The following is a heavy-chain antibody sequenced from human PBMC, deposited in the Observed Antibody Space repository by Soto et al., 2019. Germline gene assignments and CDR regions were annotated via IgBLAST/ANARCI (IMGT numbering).Heavy chain of an antibody. CDR3: ARGRYGDY. V-gene: IGHV1-18*01. J-gene: IGHJ4*01. CDR2: ISAHNGNT. CDR1: GYAFTTYG. D-gene: IGHD1-1*01. Sequence: QGHLVQYGAEVKKPGASVKVSCQGSGYAFTTYGITWVRQAPGQGLEWMGWISAHNGNTNYAQKLQGRVTVTRDTSTSTAYMELRSLRYDDTAVYYCARGRYGDYWGHGDLVTVSS.